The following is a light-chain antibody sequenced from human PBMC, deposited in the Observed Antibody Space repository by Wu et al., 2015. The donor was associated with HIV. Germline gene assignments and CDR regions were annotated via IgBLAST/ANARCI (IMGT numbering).Light chain of an antibody. J-gene: IGKJ2*03. CDR2: AAS. V-gene: IGKV1-39*01. CDR3: QQSYSTQYS. CDR1: ETIGSD. Sequence: DIQMTQSPSSLPASVGDRVTITCRASETIGSDLNWYQHKTGKAPKLLIYAASSLQSGVPSRFSGSGSGTHFTLTINNLQPEDFATYYCQQSYSTQYSFGQGTKLDIK.